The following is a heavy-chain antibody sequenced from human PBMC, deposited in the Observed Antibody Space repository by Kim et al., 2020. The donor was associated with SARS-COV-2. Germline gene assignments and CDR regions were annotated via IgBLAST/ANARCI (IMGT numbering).Heavy chain of an antibody. Sequence: TYYNPSLESRVTISVDTSKKQFSLKLSSVTAADTAVYYCAGEATEAFDIWGQGTMVTVSS. V-gene: IGHV4-31*02. J-gene: IGHJ3*02. CDR3: AGEATEAFDI. CDR2: T. D-gene: IGHD5-12*01.